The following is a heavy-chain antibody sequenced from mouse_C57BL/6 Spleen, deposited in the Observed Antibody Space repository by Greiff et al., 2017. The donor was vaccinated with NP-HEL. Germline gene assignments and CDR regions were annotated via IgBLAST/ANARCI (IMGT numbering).Heavy chain of an antibody. J-gene: IGHJ2*01. Sequence: VQLQQSGPELVKPGASVKISCKASGYTFTDYYMNWVKQSHGKSLEWIGDINPNNGGTSYNQKFKGKATLTVDKSSSTAYMELRSLTSEDSAVYYCARGNLFGYWGQGTTLTVSS. V-gene: IGHV1-26*01. CDR2: INPNNGGT. CDR3: ARGNLFGY. CDR1: GYTFTDYY.